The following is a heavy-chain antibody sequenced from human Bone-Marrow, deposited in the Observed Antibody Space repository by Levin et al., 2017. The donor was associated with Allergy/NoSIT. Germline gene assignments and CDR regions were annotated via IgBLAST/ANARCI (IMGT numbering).Heavy chain of an antibody. J-gene: IGHJ5*02. D-gene: IGHD2-15*01. CDR1: GGSISSGGYY. CDR2: IYYSGST. CDR3: ARAPGCTNSGTCYSTNWFDP. V-gene: IGHV4-31*03. Sequence: SETLSLTCTVSGGSISSGGYYWSWIRQHPGKGLEWIGYIYYSGSTYYNPSLKSRVTISVDTSQNQFSLKLSSVTAADTAVYYCARAPGCTNSGTCYSTNWFDPWGQGTLVTVSS.